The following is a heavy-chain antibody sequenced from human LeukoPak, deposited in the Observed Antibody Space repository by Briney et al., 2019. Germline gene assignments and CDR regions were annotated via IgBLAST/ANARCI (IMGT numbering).Heavy chain of an antibody. D-gene: IGHD6-19*01. Sequence: SGPTLVQPTQTLTLTCTFSGFSITTSGVGVGWVRQSPGKALEWLAVIYWDDDRRYNPSLRSRVTVTKDSSKNQVILIMTNMDPVDTATYYCAHRPPGKISGWDNCYFDTWAPGTLVTVSS. CDR3: AHRPPGKISGWDNCYFDT. CDR2: IYWDDDR. V-gene: IGHV2-5*02. CDR1: GFSITTSGVG. J-gene: IGHJ4*03.